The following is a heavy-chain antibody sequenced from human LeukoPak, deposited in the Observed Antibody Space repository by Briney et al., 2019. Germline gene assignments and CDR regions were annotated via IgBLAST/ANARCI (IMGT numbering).Heavy chain of an antibody. Sequence: QPGGSLRLSCAASGFTFSSYGMHWVRQAPGKGLEWVSFISGDGGSTFYADSVKGRFTISRDNSKNTLYLQMNSLRAEDTAVYYCEKDRAGTGGFDYWGQGTLVTVSS. V-gene: IGHV3-23*01. CDR3: EKDRAGTGGFDY. D-gene: IGHD6-13*01. CDR2: ISGDGGST. J-gene: IGHJ4*02. CDR1: GFTFSSYG.